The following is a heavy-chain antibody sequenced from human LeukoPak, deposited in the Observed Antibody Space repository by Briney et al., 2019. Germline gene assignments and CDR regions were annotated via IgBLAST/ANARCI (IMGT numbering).Heavy chain of an antibody. V-gene: IGHV3-21*04. Sequence: GGSLRLSCAASGFTFSTYSMNWVRQAPGKGLEWVSSISSSGSYIYYPDSMKGRFTISRDNAKNSLYLQMNSLRAEDTALYYCVRDISGYYFDYWGQGTLVTVSS. D-gene: IGHD3-22*01. CDR1: GFTFSTYS. J-gene: IGHJ4*02. CDR3: VRDISGYYFDY. CDR2: ISSSGSYI.